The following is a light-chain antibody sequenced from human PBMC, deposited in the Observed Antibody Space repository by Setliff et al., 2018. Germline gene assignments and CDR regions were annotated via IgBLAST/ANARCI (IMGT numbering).Light chain of an antibody. CDR3: CSYGGTLYV. J-gene: IGLJ1*01. CDR2: DVD. Sequence: QSALGQPPSASGSPGQSVTISCTGTSSDIGEYNYVSWYQHHPGKAPKLLIYDVDKRPSGVPDRFSGSKSGNTASLTVSGLQADDEADYYCCSYGGTLYVFGTGTKVTVL. CDR1: SSDIGEYNY. V-gene: IGLV2-8*01.